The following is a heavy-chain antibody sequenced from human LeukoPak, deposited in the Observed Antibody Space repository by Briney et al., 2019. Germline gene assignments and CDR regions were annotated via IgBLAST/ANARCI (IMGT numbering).Heavy chain of an antibody. CDR3: ARENSDSSAYYYDY. J-gene: IGHJ4*02. CDR2: INPNSGGT. CDR1: GYTFTGYY. V-gene: IGHV1-2*02. Sequence: GASVKVSCKASGYTFTGYYMHWVRQAPGQGLEWMGWINPNSGGTNYAQKFQGRVTMTRDTSISTAYMELSRLRSDDTAVYYCARENSDSSAYYYDYWGQGTLVTVSS. D-gene: IGHD3-22*01.